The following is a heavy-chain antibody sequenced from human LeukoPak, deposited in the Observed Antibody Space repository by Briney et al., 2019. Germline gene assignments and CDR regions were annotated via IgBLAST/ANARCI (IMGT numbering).Heavy chain of an antibody. CDR1: GGSISSGSYY. CDR2: IYTSGST. J-gene: IGHJ5*02. D-gene: IGHD6-19*01. V-gene: IGHV4-61*02. Sequence: SQTLSLTCTVSGGSISSGSYYWSWIRQPAGKGLEWIGRIYTSGSTNYNPSLKSRVTISVDTSKNLFSLRLRSVTAADTAVYYCARSQARLGWFDPWGQGTLVTVSS. CDR3: ARSQARLGWFDP.